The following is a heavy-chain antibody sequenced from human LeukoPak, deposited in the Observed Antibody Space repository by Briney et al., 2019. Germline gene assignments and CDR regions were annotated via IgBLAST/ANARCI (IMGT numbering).Heavy chain of an antibody. J-gene: IGHJ5*02. D-gene: IGHD3-16*02. CDR2: IIPILGIA. V-gene: IGHV1-69*04. CDR3: ARTPRAAFYDYVWGSYPT. Sequence: GASVKVSCKASGGTFSSYAISWVRQAPGQGLEWMGRIIPILGIANYAQKFQGRVTITADKSTSTAYMELSSLRSEDKAVYYCARTPRAAFYDYVWGSYPTWGQGTLVTVSS. CDR1: GGTFSSYA.